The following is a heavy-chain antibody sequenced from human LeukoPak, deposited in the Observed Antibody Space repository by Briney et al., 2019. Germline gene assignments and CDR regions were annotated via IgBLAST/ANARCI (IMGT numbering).Heavy chain of an antibody. V-gene: IGHV4-59*08. CDR2: IFYSGST. Sequence: SETLSLTCTVSGGSISGYYWGWIRQPPGKGLEYIGWIFYSGSTKYNPSLNSRITISVDTSKNQFSLKLSSVTAADTAVYYCARVATITHPYYYFYMDVWGKGTTVTVSS. J-gene: IGHJ6*03. D-gene: IGHD5-12*01. CDR1: GGSISGYY. CDR3: ARVATITHPYYYFYMDV.